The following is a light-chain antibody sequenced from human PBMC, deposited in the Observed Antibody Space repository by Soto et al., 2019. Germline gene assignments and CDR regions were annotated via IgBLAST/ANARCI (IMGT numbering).Light chain of an antibody. J-gene: IGKJ5*01. V-gene: IGKV3D-20*02. CDR3: QQRSNWPPIT. CDR2: GAS. Sequence: EMVLTQSPGTLSLSLGERATLSCRASQSVSSSYLAWYQQKPGQAPRLLIYGASNRATGIPDRFSGSGSGTDFTLTISSLEPEDFAVYYCQQRSNWPPITFGQGTRLEIK. CDR1: QSVSSSY.